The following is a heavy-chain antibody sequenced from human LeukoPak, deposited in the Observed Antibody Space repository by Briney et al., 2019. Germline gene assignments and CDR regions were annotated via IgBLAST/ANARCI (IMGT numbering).Heavy chain of an antibody. CDR3: ASAVDRELNWFDP. Sequence: SETLSLTCSVSDGSINSYYWSWIQRPPGKGLEWIGYIYYSGSTNYNPSLKSRVTISVDTSKNQFSLKLSSVTAADTAVYYCASAVDRELNWFDPWGQGTLVTVSS. CDR2: IYYSGST. V-gene: IGHV4-59*01. J-gene: IGHJ5*02. CDR1: DGSINSYY. D-gene: IGHD1-26*01.